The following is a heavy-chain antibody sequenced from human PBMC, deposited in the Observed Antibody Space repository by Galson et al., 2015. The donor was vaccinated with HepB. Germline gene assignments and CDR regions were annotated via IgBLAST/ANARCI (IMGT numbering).Heavy chain of an antibody. CDR3: TRDRPSTYFDL. CDR1: GFTFRNHG. D-gene: IGHD2-21*01. V-gene: IGHV3-33*01. CDR2: IYYDGRNK. J-gene: IGHJ4*02. Sequence: SLRLSCAASGFTFRNHGMHWVRQAPGKGLEWVAVIYYDGRNKYYGDSVKGRCSISRDNSKNTVDLEMNSLRAEYTSVYYCTRDRPSTYFDLWCQRALVIVSS.